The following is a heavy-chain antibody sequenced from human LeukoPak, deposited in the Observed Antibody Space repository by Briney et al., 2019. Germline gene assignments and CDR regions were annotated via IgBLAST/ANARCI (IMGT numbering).Heavy chain of an antibody. D-gene: IGHD6-19*01. CDR2: IYSGGST. J-gene: IGHJ4*02. V-gene: IGHV3-66*01. CDR3: ARVSSSSGWYVGFDY. CDR1: GFTVSSNY. Sequence: QPGGSLILSCAASGFTVSSNYMSWVRQAPGKGLEWVSVIYSGGSTYYADSVKGRFTISRDNSKNTLYLQMNSLRAEDTAVYYCARVSSSSGWYVGFDYWGQGTLVTVSS.